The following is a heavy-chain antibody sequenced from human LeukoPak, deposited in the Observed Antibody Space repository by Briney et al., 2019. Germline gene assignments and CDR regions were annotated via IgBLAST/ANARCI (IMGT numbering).Heavy chain of an antibody. Sequence: GGSLRLSCAASGFTFSSYWMSWVRQAPGKGLEWVSAISGSGGSTYYADSVKGRFTISRDNSKNTLYLQMNSLRAEDTAVYYCAKDGDSSGYPYYFDYWGQGTLVTVSS. J-gene: IGHJ4*02. V-gene: IGHV3-23*01. D-gene: IGHD3-22*01. CDR1: GFTFSSYW. CDR2: ISGSGGST. CDR3: AKDGDSSGYPYYFDY.